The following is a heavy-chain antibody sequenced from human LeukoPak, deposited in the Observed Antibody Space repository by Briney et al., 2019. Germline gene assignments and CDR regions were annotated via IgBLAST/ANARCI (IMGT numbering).Heavy chain of an antibody. CDR2: ISYTYSDI. Sequence: PGGSLRLSCAASGFIFSDYYMSWIRQTPGKGLEWISYISYTYSDIYYADSVRGRFTISRGNAKNSLYLQMNNLRAEDTAVYYCASGSSSVGYWGQGTRVTVSS. D-gene: IGHD6-6*01. CDR3: ASGSSSVGY. V-gene: IGHV3-11*01. J-gene: IGHJ4*02. CDR1: GFIFSDYY.